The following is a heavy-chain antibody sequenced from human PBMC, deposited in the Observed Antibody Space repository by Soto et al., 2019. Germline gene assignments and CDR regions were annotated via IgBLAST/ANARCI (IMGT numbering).Heavy chain of an antibody. D-gene: IGHD3-16*01. CDR2: MTPNSGNT. CDR3: ARNLYNTGDFDH. CDR1: GYTFTDYD. Sequence: QVQLMQSGAEVRKPGASVKVSCRASGYTFTDYDINWVRQATGQGLEWLGWMTPNSGNTGYALKFQGRVTLTRDISRITAYMELSSLTSEDTAVYYCARNLYNTGDFDHWGQGTLVTVSS. V-gene: IGHV1-8*02. J-gene: IGHJ5*02.